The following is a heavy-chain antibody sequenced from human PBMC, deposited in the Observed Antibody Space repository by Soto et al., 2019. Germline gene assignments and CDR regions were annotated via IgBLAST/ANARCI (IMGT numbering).Heavy chain of an antibody. Sequence: GXSVKTSCRGSGSTFTNYDMDLERQAPGQRLQWMAWMNSGNGNTKYSQNFQGRVSITRDTSASTAYMELSRLRSEDTAVYHCARDRGATAFDYWGQGTLVTFSS. CDR1: GSTFTNYD. CDR2: MNSGNGNT. D-gene: IGHD1-26*01. V-gene: IGHV1-3*01. J-gene: IGHJ4*02. CDR3: ARDRGATAFDY.